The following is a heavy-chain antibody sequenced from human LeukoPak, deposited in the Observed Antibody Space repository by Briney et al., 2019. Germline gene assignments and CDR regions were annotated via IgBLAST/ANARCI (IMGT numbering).Heavy chain of an antibody. V-gene: IGHV3-74*01. CDR3: AKDLHYGSADY. D-gene: IGHD3-10*01. CDR1: GFTFSNYW. J-gene: IGHJ4*02. Sequence: GGSLRLSCAASGFTFSNYWMHWVRQDPGKGLVWVSYINPDGSNTNYADSVKGRFTISRDNAKNALYLQMNSLRAEDTAVYYCAKDLHYGSADYWGQGTLVTVSS. CDR2: INPDGSNT.